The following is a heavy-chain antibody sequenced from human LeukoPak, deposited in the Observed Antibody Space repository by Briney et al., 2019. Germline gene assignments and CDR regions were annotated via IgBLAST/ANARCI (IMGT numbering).Heavy chain of an antibody. Sequence: GRSLRLSCAASGFTFDDYAMHWVRQAPGKGLEWVSGISWNSGSIGYADSVKGRFTISRDNAKNSLYLQMNSLGAEDTALYYCAKDQGRDGYNYFDYWGQGTLVSVSS. CDR3: AKDQGRDGYNYFDY. D-gene: IGHD5-24*01. V-gene: IGHV3-9*01. CDR2: ISWNSGSI. CDR1: GFTFDDYA. J-gene: IGHJ4*02.